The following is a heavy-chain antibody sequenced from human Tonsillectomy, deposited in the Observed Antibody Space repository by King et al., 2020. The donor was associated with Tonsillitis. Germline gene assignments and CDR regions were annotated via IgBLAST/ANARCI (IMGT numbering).Heavy chain of an antibody. V-gene: IGHV3-30-3*01. CDR1: GFTFSSYA. D-gene: IGHD3-9*01. Sequence: VQLVESGGGVVQPGRSLRLSCAASGFTFSSYAMHWVRQAPGKGLEWVAVISYDGSNKYYADSVKGRFTISRDNSKNTLYLQMNSLRAEDTSAYYCARDGDYDIFTGYYKGIFDYWGQGTLVTVSS. CDR3: ARDGDYDIFTGYYKGIFDY. J-gene: IGHJ4*02. CDR2: ISYDGSNK.